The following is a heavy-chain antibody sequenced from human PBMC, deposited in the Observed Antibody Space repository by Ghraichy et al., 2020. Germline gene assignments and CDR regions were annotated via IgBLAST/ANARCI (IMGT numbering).Heavy chain of an antibody. Sequence: SQTLSLTCADYGGFLSGHYWSWIRQPPGKGLEWIGDISHSGSANYSPSLKSRVTISMDTSKNQFSLKLSSVTAADTAVYYCARNFDFWGQGTLVAVSS. CDR3: ARNFDF. V-gene: IGHV4-34*01. J-gene: IGHJ4*02. CDR2: ISHSGSA. CDR1: GGFLSGHY.